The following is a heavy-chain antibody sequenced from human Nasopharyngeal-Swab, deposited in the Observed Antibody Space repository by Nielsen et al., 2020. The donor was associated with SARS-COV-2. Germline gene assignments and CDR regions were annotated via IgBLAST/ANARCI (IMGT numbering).Heavy chain of an antibody. CDR1: GFTFSTYA. CDR3: AKCPYYSSGWPDY. D-gene: IGHD6-19*01. CDR2: IDAGGGNT. V-gene: IGHV3-23*01. Sequence: GESLKISCAASGFTFSTYAMTWVRQAPGKGLEWVSTIDAGGGNTWYADSVKGRFTISRDNSKNTLYLQMNSLRAEDTAVYYCAKCPYYSSGWPDYWGQGTLVTVSS. J-gene: IGHJ4*02.